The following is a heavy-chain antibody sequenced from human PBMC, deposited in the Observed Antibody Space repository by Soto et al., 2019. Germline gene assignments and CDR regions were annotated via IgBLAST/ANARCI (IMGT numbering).Heavy chain of an antibody. D-gene: IGHD2-2*01. CDR3: ARHRSNIVVVPAAMWRGTT. J-gene: IGHJ5*02. V-gene: IGHV4-59*08. CDR2: IYYSGST. CDR1: GGSISSYY. Sequence: SETLSLTCTVSGGSISSYYWSWIRQPPGKGLEWIGYIYYSGSTNYNPSLKSRVTISVDTSKNQFSLKLSSVTAADTAVYYCARHRSNIVVVPAAMWRGTTWGQGTLVTVSS.